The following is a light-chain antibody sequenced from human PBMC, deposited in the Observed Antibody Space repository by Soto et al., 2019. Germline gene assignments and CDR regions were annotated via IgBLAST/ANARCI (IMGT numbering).Light chain of an antibody. V-gene: IGKV1-5*01. CDR1: QSISSW. CDR3: LQDINYPWT. CDR2: GAS. J-gene: IGKJ1*01. Sequence: DIQMTQSPSTLSASVGDRVTITCRASQSISSWLARYQQKPGKPPKVLIYGASNLQSGVPPRFSGSGSGTDFTLAISSLQPEDSATYYCLQDINYPWTFGQGTKVDIK.